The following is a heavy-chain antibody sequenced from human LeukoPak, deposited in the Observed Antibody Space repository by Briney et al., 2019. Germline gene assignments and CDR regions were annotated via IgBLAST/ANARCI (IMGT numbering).Heavy chain of an antibody. Sequence: GGSLRLSCAASGFTFITYGMHWVRQAPGKGLEWVAFIPYDGSTKYYADSVKGRFTISRDNSKNTLYLQMNSLESEDTAVYYCAKDRWGAVASFDYWGQGTLVTVSS. CDR2: IPYDGSTK. D-gene: IGHD6-19*01. CDR3: AKDRWGAVASFDY. CDR1: GFTFITYG. J-gene: IGHJ4*02. V-gene: IGHV3-30*02.